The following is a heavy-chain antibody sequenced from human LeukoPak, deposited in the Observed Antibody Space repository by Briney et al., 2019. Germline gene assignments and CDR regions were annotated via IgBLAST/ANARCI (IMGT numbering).Heavy chain of an antibody. CDR1: GGSISSYY. Sequence: PSETLSLTCTVSGGSISSYYWSWIRQPPGKGLEWIGYIYYSGSTNYNPSLKSRVTISVDTPKNQFSLKLSSVTAADTAVYYCARTSSSGYFINWFDPWGQGTLVTVSS. D-gene: IGHD3-22*01. V-gene: IGHV4-59*01. J-gene: IGHJ5*02. CDR3: ARTSSSGYFINWFDP. CDR2: IYYSGST.